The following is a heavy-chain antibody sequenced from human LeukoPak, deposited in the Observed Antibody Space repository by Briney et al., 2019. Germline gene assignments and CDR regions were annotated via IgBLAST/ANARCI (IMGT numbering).Heavy chain of an antibody. J-gene: IGHJ6*04. CDR3: ARDTGRSRYYYGMDV. V-gene: IGHV3-11*06. Sequence: GGSLRLSCVASGFTFSDFHMSWIRQAPGKGGEGVSYISGGSTYLDYADSVKGRFTLSRDNPKNSLYLQMNSLRAEDTAVYYCARDTGRSRYYYGMDVWGKGTTVTVSP. CDR1: GFTFSDFH. D-gene: IGHD2-8*02. CDR2: ISGGSTYL.